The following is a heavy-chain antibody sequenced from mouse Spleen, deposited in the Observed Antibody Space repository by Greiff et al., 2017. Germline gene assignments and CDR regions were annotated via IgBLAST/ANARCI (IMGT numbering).Heavy chain of an antibody. CDR3: ATFAY. CDR2: INPYNGGS. J-gene: IGHJ3*01. Sequence: VQLQQSGPELVKPGASVKMSCKASGYTFTDYNMHWVKQSHGKSLVWIGYINPYNGGSSYNQNFKCKATLTVNKSSSTAYMALRSLTSEDSAGYYCATFAYWGQGALVTVSA. CDR1: GYTFTDYN. V-gene: IGHV1-22*01.